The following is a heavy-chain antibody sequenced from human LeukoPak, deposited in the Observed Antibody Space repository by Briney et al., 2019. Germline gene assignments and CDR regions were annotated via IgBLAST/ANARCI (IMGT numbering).Heavy chain of an antibody. CDR3: ARDHSEPVLMVYATIRDY. CDR1: GYTFTCYY. Sequence: GASVMVSCKASGYTFTCYYMHWVRQAPGQGLEWRGWINPNSGGTNYAQKFQGRVTMTRDTSISTAYMELSRLRSDDTAVYYCARDHSEPVLMVYATIRDYWGQGTLVTVSS. D-gene: IGHD2-8*01. J-gene: IGHJ4*02. CDR2: INPNSGGT. V-gene: IGHV1-2*02.